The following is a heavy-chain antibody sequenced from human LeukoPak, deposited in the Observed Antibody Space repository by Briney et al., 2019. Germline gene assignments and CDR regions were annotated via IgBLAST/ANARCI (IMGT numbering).Heavy chain of an antibody. D-gene: IGHD4-17*01. CDR1: GLTVSSNY. V-gene: IGHV3-53*01. CDR2: IYSGGST. J-gene: IGHJ4*02. CDR3: AREAVTRNYFDY. Sequence: PGGSLRLSCAASGLTVSSNYMNWVHQAPGKGLEWVSVIYSGGSTYYADSVKGRFTISRDNSKNTLFLQMNSLRAEDTAVYYCAREAVTRNYFDYWGQGTLVTVSS.